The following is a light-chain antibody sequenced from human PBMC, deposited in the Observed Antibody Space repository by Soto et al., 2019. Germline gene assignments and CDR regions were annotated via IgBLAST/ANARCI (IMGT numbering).Light chain of an antibody. CDR3: QQSFSTPT. Sequence: QMTQSPSSLSASVGDRVTITCQASQDISNYLNWYQQKPGKDPKLLIYDASNLETGVPSRFSGSGSGTDFTFTISSLQPEDFATYYCQQSFSTPTFGQGTRLEIK. V-gene: IGKV1-33*01. CDR1: QDISNY. CDR2: DAS. J-gene: IGKJ5*01.